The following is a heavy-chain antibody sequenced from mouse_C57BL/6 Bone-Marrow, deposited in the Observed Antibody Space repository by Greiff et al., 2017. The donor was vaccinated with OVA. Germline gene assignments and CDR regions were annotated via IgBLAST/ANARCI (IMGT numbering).Heavy chain of an antibody. Sequence: QVQLQQSGAELVKPGASVKLSCKASGYTFTSYWMHWVKQRPGRGLEWIGRIDPNSGGTKYNEKFKSKATLTVDKPSSTAYMQLSSLTSEDSAVYYCARSEMAYYYGSRGYAMDYWGQGTSVTVSS. CDR1: GYTFTSYW. CDR3: ARSEMAYYYGSRGYAMDY. V-gene: IGHV1-72*01. J-gene: IGHJ4*01. D-gene: IGHD1-1*01. CDR2: IDPNSGGT.